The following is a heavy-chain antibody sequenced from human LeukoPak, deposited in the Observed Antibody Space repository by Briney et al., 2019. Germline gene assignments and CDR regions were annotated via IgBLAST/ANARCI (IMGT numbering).Heavy chain of an antibody. CDR3: VRGVGVSRFNYLDP. CDR2: IWYDASNK. V-gene: IGHV3-33*01. J-gene: IGHJ5*02. D-gene: IGHD1-7*01. Sequence: PGGSLRLSCAASGFTFSIYGMHWVRQAPGKGLEWVAVIWYDASNKYYADSVKGRFTISRDNSKNTLYLQMNSLRDDDTAVYYCVRGVGVSRFNYLDPWGQGTLVIVSS. CDR1: GFTFSIYG.